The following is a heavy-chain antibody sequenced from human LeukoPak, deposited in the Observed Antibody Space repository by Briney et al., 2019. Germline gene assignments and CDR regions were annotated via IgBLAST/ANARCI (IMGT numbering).Heavy chain of an antibody. CDR1: GHTFTSYG. Sequence: ASVKVSCKASGHTFTSYGISWVRQAPGQGLEWMEWISAYNGNTNYAQKLRGRVTMTTDTSTSTAYMELRSLRSDDTAVYYCARGGGGVWELLGYYYYYMDVWGKGTTVTVSS. V-gene: IGHV1-18*01. CDR3: ARGGGGVWELLGYYYYYMDV. CDR2: ISAYNGNT. J-gene: IGHJ6*03. D-gene: IGHD1-26*01.